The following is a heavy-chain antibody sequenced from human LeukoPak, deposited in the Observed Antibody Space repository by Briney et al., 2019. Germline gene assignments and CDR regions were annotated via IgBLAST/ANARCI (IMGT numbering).Heavy chain of an antibody. CDR1: XGTFSSYT. V-gene: IGHV1-8*03. J-gene: IGHJ6*03. D-gene: IGHD4-17*01. Sequence: ASVXXXXKXSXGTFSSYTINWVRQATGQGREGMGWMNPNSGNTGYAQKFQGRVTITRNTSISTAYMELSSLRSEDTAVYYCARALYDYGDYNYYYYYYMDVWGKGTTVTVSS. CDR3: ARALYDYGDYNYYYYYYMDV. CDR2: MNPNSGNT.